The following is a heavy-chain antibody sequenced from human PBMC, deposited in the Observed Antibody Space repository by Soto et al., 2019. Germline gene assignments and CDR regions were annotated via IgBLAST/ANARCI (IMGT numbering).Heavy chain of an antibody. CDR1: GFTFDDYA. D-gene: IGHD2-2*02. CDR2: ISGDGGST. V-gene: IGHV3-43*02. CDR3: AKDSDIVVGPAAINYYYGMDV. Sequence: GGSLRLSCAASGFTFDDYAMHWVRQAPGKGLEWVSLISGDGGSTYYADSVKGRFTISRDNSKNSLYLQMNSLRTEDTALYYWAKDSDIVVGPAAINYYYGMDVWGQGTTVTVSS. J-gene: IGHJ6*02.